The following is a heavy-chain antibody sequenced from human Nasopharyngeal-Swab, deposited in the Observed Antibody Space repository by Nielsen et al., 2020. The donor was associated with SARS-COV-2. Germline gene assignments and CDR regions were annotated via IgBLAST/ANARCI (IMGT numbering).Heavy chain of an antibody. CDR2: VSGSGGTT. V-gene: IGHV3-23*01. CDR3: AKDRYCSGGACYFSGFDY. D-gene: IGHD2-15*01. Sequence: WIRQPPGKGLEWVSGVSGSGGTTKYADSVKGRFTISRDNSRNKLYLQMNSLRVEDTAVYYCAKDRYCSGGACYFSGFDYWGLGTLVTVSS. J-gene: IGHJ4*02.